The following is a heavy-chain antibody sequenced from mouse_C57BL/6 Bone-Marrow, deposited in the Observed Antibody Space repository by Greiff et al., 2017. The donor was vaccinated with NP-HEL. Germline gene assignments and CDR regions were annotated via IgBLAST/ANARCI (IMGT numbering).Heavy chain of an antibody. J-gene: IGHJ3*01. Sequence: QVQLKQPGAELVMPGASVKLSCKASGYTFTSYWMHWVKQRPGQGLEWIGEIDPSDSYTNYNQKFKGKSTLTVDKSSSTAYMQLSSPTSEDSAVYYCARRQLDWFAYWGQGTLVTVSA. CDR2: IDPSDSYT. D-gene: IGHD3-2*01. V-gene: IGHV1-69*01. CDR1: GYTFTSYW. CDR3: ARRQLDWFAY.